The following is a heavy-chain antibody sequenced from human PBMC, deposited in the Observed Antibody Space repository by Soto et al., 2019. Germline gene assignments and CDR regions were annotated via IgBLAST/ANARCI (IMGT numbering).Heavy chain of an antibody. D-gene: IGHD2-15*01. CDR1: GDSISSSSYY. CDR2: IYYSGST. V-gene: IGHV4-39*01. CDR3: ASPGYCSGGSCPLYFDY. J-gene: IGHJ4*02. Sequence: NPSETLSLTCTVSGDSISSSSYYWGWIRQPPGKGLEWIGSIYYSGSTYYNPSLKSRVTISVDTSKNQFSLKLSSVTAADTAVYYCASPGYCSGGSCPLYFDYWGQGTLVTVSS.